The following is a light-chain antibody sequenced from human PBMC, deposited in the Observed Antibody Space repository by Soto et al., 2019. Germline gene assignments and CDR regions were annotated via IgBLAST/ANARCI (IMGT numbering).Light chain of an antibody. Sequence: EIVTTQSPATLSVSAGETASLSFTASQSVSNNVAWYQQKPGQAPRLLILGASTRATGIPARFSGSGSGTDFTLTINRLEPEDFATYYCQQSYSTPPITFGQGTRLEIK. V-gene: IGKV3-15*01. CDR3: QQSYSTPPIT. J-gene: IGKJ5*01. CDR1: QSVSNN. CDR2: GAS.